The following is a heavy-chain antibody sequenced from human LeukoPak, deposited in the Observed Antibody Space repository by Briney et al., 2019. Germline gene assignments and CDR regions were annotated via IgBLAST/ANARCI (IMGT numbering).Heavy chain of an antibody. CDR1: GGSFSGYY. V-gene: IGHV4-34*01. Sequence: SETLSLTCAVYGGSFSGYYWSWIRQPPGKGLEWIGEINHSGSTNYNPSLKSRVTISVDTSKNQFSLKLSSVAAADTAVYYCARGRGDYYDSSGYIIDYWGQGTLVTVSS. CDR3: ARGRGDYYDSSGYIIDY. J-gene: IGHJ4*02. CDR2: INHSGST. D-gene: IGHD3-22*01.